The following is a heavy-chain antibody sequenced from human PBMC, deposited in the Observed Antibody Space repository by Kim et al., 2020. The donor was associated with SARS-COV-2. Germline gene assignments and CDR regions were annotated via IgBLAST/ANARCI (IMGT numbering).Heavy chain of an antibody. Sequence: GGSLRLSCEGSGFTFDDHGMNWVRQVPGKGLEWVSGISWNGGSTGYGDSVKGRFTISRDNAKNFLYLQMNSLRAEDTAFYYCAGGDRSGWYYDFWGQGTLVTVPS. D-gene: IGHD6-19*01. V-gene: IGHV3-20*04. CDR2: ISWNGGST. J-gene: IGHJ4*02. CDR3: AGGDRSGWYYDF. CDR1: GFTFDDHG.